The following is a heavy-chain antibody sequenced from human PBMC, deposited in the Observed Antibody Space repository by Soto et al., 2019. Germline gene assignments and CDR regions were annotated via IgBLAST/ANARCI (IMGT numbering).Heavy chain of an antibody. V-gene: IGHV3-9*01. J-gene: IGHJ6*02. CDR3: ARDNPLTIFGVVPKGYYGMDV. D-gene: IGHD3-3*01. CDR2: ISWNSGTI. Sequence: GGSLRLSCAASGFTFDDHAMHWVRQGPGKGLEWVSGISWNSGTIVYADSVKGRFTISRDNTKNSLYLQMNSLRAEDTAVYYCARDNPLTIFGVVPKGYYGMDVWGQGTTVTVSS. CDR1: GFTFDDHA.